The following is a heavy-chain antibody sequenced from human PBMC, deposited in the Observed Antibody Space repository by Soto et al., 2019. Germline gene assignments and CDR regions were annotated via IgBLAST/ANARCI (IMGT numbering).Heavy chain of an antibody. CDR1: GYTFTSYD. D-gene: IGHD3-3*01. J-gene: IGHJ6*03. CDR3: ARGLGSFGVVITNYYYYYMDV. V-gene: IGHV1-8*01. CDR2: MNPNSGNT. Sequence: ASVNVSCKASGYTFTSYDINWVRQAPGQGLEWMGWMNPNSGNTGYAQKFQGRVTMTRNTSINTAYMELSSLRSEDTAVYYCARGLGSFGVVITNYYYYYMDVWGKGTTVTVSS.